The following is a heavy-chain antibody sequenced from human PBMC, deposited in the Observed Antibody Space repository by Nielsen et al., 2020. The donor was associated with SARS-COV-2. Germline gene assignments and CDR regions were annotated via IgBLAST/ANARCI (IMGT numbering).Heavy chain of an antibody. CDR3: ARVGGSIWYFDN. CDR1: GFTFSGST. V-gene: IGHV3-73*01. J-gene: IGHJ4*02. Sequence: GESLKISCAATGFTFSGSTMHWVRHASGKGLEWVGRIRSKANSYATGFAASVKGRFTISRDDSKNTAYLQMNSLRVEDTAVYYCARVGGSIWYFDNWSQGTLVTVSS. CDR2: IRSKANSYAT. D-gene: IGHD6-13*01.